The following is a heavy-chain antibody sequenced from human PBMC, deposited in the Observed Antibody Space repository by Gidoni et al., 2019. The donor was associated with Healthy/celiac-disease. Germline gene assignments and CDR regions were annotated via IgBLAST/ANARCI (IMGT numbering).Heavy chain of an antibody. V-gene: IGHV3-21*01. J-gene: IGHJ6*02. CDR1: GFTFSSYS. CDR3: ARKKEWLKPPGYYGMDV. CDR2: ISSSSSYI. D-gene: IGHD3-3*01. Sequence: EVQLVESGGGLVKPGGSLRLSCAASGFTFSSYSMNWVRQAPGKGLEWVSSISSSSSYIYYADSVKGRFTISRDNAKNSLYLQMNSLRAEDTAVYYCARKKEWLKPPGYYGMDVWGQGTTVTVSS.